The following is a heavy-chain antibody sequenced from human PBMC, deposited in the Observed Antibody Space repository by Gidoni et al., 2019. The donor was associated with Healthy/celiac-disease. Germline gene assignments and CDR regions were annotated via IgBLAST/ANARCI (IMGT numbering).Heavy chain of an antibody. CDR1: GFTFSSYA. D-gene: IGHD6-13*01. J-gene: IGHJ4*02. V-gene: IGHV3-23*01. Sequence: RLSCAASGFTFSSYAMSWVRQAPGKGLEWVSAISGSGGSTYYADSVKGRFTISRDNSKNTLYLQMNSLRAEDTAVYYCANIGIAAAGFFDYWGQGTLVTVSS. CDR3: ANIGIAAAGFFDY. CDR2: ISGSGGST.